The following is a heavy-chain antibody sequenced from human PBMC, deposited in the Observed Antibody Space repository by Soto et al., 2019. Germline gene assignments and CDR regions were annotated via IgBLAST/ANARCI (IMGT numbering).Heavy chain of an antibody. D-gene: IGHD6-6*01. V-gene: IGHV3-30*18. Sequence: PGGSLRLSCAASGFTFSSYGMHWVRQAPGKGLEWVAVISYDGSNKYYADSVKGRFTISRDNSKNTLYLQMNSLRAEDTAVYYCAKDGGGLWQLEDFDYWGQGTLVTVSS. CDR1: GFTFSSYG. CDR3: AKDGGGLWQLEDFDY. CDR2: ISYDGSNK. J-gene: IGHJ4*02.